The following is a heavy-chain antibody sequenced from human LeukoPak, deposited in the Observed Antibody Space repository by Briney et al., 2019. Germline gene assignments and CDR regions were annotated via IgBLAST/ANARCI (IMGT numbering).Heavy chain of an antibody. D-gene: IGHD3-10*01. CDR2: INHSGST. CDR3: ARGRSYYYGSGSLNDY. CDR1: GGSFSGYY. J-gene: IGHJ4*02. Sequence: SETLSLTCAVYGGSFSGYYWSWIRQPPGKGLEWIGEINHSGSTNYNPSLKSGVTISVDTSKNQFSLKLSSVTAADTAVYYCARGRSYYYGSGSLNDYWGQGTLVTVSS. V-gene: IGHV4-34*01.